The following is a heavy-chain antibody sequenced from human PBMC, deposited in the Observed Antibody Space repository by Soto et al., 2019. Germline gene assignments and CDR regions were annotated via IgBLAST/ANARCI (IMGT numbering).Heavy chain of an antibody. V-gene: IGHV3-30-3*01. Sequence: QVQLVESGGGAVQPGRSLRLSCAASGFTFSSYAMHWVRQAPGKGLEWVAVISYDGSNKYYADSVKGRFTISRDNSKNTLYLQTNSLRAEDTAVYYCARVPMTTVTIGYWGQGTLVTVSS. CDR1: GFTFSSYA. CDR3: ARVPMTTVTIGY. CDR2: ISYDGSNK. D-gene: IGHD4-17*01. J-gene: IGHJ4*02.